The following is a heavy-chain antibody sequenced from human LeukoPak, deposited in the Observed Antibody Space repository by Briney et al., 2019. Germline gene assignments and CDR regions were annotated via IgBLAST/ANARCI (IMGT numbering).Heavy chain of an antibody. J-gene: IGHJ4*02. D-gene: IGHD3-22*01. Sequence: GGSLRLSCAASGFTFSSYAMSWVRQAPGKGLEWVSAISGSGGSTYYADSVKGRFTISRDNSKNTLYLQMNSLRAEDTAVYYCAKDHTTPHYYDSSGYYLGSHYWGQGTLVTVPS. V-gene: IGHV3-23*01. CDR1: GFTFSSYA. CDR3: AKDHTTPHYYDSSGYYLGSHY. CDR2: ISGSGGST.